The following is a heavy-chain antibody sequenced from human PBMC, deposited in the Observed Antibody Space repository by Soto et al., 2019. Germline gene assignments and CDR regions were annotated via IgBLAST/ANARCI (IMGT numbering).Heavy chain of an antibody. CDR1: GYALRDYS. J-gene: IGHJ3*02. V-gene: IGHV3-11*06. Sequence: LRLSCAASGYALRDYSMNWIRQAPGKGLEWISYTGTSRKYTFYADSVRGRFSISRDDARNSVYLQLNCLRDEDTAVYHCVRDRDWAFDIWGQGTMVTVSS. CDR2: TGTSRKYT. CDR3: VRDRDWAFDI. D-gene: IGHD3-9*01.